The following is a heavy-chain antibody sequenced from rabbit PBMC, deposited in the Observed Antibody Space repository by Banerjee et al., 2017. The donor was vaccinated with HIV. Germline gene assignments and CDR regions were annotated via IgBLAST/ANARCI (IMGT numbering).Heavy chain of an antibody. CDR2: IYTSSGST. D-gene: IGHD4-1*01. J-gene: IGHJ4*01. Sequence: QQQLEESGGDLVKPEGSLTLTCTASGFSFSNKYVMCWVRQAPGKGLEWIACIYTSSGSTWYASWVNGRFTISRSTSLNTVDLKVTSLTAADTATYFCARDLAGVIGWNFNLWGPGTLVTVS. V-gene: IGHV1S43*01. CDR1: GFSFSNKYV. CDR3: ARDLAGVIGWNFNL.